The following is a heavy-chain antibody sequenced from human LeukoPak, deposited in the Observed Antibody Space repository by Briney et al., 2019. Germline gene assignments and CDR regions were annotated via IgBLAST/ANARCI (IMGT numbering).Heavy chain of an antibody. CDR1: GFPFYGYW. V-gene: IGHV3-23*01. D-gene: IGHD6-19*01. Sequence: GGSLRLSCAATGFPFYGYWMTWLRQAPGKGLEWVSGISGSGGPTYFADSVKGRFTISRDNSKNTVYLQMDSLRAEDTAIYYCAKTTTGYSSGRYPGWPADYWGQGTLVTVSS. J-gene: IGHJ4*02. CDR2: ISGSGGPT. CDR3: AKTTTGYSSGRYPGWPADY.